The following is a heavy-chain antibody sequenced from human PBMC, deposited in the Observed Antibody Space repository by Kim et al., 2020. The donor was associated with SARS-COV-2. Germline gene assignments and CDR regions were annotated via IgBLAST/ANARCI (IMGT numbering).Heavy chain of an antibody. J-gene: IGHJ6*02. CDR3: AKGLVGMVRGDTGMDV. V-gene: IGHV3-9*01. D-gene: IGHD3-10*01. CDR2: ISWNSGSI. CDR1: GFTFDDYA. Sequence: GGSLRLSCAASGFTFDDYAMHWVRQAPGKGLEWVSGISWNSGSIGYADSVKGRFTISRDNAKNSLYLQMNSLRAEDTALYYCAKGLVGMVRGDTGMDVWGQGTTVTVSS.